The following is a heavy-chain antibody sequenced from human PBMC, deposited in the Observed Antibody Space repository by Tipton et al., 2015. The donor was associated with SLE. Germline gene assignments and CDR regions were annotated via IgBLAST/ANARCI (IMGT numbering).Heavy chain of an antibody. CDR2: IEHSGSA. CDR3: ARGDNWDYMNS. Sequence: TLSLTCVAHGGSFTGYYWSWIRQAPGKGLEWIGEIEHSGSANYNPSLESRLTISGDTSKNQLSLNLSSVTAADTAVYYCARGDNWDYMNSWGQGTLVTVSS. V-gene: IGHV4-34*01. CDR1: GGSFTGYY. J-gene: IGHJ4*02. D-gene: IGHD1-7*01.